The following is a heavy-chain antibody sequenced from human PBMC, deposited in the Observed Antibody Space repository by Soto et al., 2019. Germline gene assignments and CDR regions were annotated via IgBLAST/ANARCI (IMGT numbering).Heavy chain of an antibody. CDR3: AKDTRKSY. V-gene: IGHV3-23*01. CDR1: GFTFSSYA. J-gene: IGHJ4*02. Sequence: EVQLLESGGGLVQPGGSLSLSCAASGFTFSSYAMSWFRQAPGKGLERVSGISGSGGSTYYADSVKGRFTISRDNSKNKLSLQMNSLRAEDTAVYYCAKDTRKSYWGQGTLVTVSS. CDR2: ISGSGGST.